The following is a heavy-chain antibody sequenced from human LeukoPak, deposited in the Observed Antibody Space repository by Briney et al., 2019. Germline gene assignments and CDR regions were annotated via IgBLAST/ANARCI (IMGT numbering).Heavy chain of an antibody. J-gene: IGHJ1*01. Sequence: SETLSLTCTVSGGSISSYYWSWIRQPAGKGLEWIGRIYTSGSTNYNPSLKSRVTMSVDTSKNQFSLKLSSVTAADTAVYYCAATGNYDSSGEYFQHWGQGTLVTVPS. CDR3: AATGNYDSSGEYFQH. CDR1: GGSISSYY. V-gene: IGHV4-4*07. D-gene: IGHD3-22*01. CDR2: IYTSGST.